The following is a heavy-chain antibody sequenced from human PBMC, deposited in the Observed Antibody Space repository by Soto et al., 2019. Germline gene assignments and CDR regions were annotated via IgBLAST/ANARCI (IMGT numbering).Heavy chain of an antibody. Sequence: QVQLVESGGGVVQPGRSLRLSCAASGFTFSSYGMHWVRQAPGKGLEWVAVISYDGNNKYYADSVKGRFTISRDNFKSTLYLQMDSLRAEDTAMYYCAKEHLETTVTTPSYWGQGTLVTVSS. J-gene: IGHJ4*02. D-gene: IGHD4-17*01. CDR3: AKEHLETTVTTPSY. V-gene: IGHV3-30*18. CDR1: GFTFSSYG. CDR2: ISYDGNNK.